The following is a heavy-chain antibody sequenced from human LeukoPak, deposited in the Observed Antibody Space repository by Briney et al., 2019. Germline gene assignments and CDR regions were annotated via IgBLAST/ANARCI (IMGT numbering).Heavy chain of an antibody. CDR3: ARIYCSSTSCYHFDY. CDR1: GGSISSYY. Sequence: SETLSLTCTVSGGSISSYYWSWIRQPPGKGLEWIGYIYYSGRTNYNPSLKSRVTISVDTSKNQFSLKLNSVTAADTAVYYCARIYCSSTSCYHFDYWGQGTLVTVSS. D-gene: IGHD2-2*01. CDR2: IYYSGRT. V-gene: IGHV4-59*01. J-gene: IGHJ4*02.